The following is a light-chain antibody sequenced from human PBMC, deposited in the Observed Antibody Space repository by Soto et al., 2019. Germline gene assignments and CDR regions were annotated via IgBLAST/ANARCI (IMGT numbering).Light chain of an antibody. CDR2: DVT. V-gene: IGLV2-14*01. CDR1: SSDVGGYNF. J-gene: IGLJ1*01. CDR3: SSYPHTSTSV. Sequence: QSVLTQPASVSGSPGQSITISCTGTSSDVGGYNFVSWYQQHPDKAPKLMIYDVTNRPSGVSNRFSGSKSGNTASLTISGLQAEDVADYYCSSYPHTSTSVLGTGTKVTVL.